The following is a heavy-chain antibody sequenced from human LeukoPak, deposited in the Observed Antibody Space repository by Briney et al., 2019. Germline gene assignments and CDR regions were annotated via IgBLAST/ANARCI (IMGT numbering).Heavy chain of an antibody. CDR3: ARDFEGYYYDSSGYYNWFDP. CDR2: IWYDGSNK. Sequence: GGSLRLPCAASGFTFSSYGMHWVRQAPGKGLEWVAVIWYDGSNKYYADSVKGRFTISRDNSKNTLYLQMNSLRAEDTAVYYCARDFEGYYYDSSGYYNWFDPWGQGTLVTVSS. J-gene: IGHJ5*02. CDR1: GFTFSSYG. D-gene: IGHD3-22*01. V-gene: IGHV3-33*01.